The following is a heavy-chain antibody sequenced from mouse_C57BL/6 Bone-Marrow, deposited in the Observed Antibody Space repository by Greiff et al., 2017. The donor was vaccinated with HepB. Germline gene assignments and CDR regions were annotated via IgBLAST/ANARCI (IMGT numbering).Heavy chain of an antibody. J-gene: IGHJ2*01. Sequence: EVMLVESGGGLVQPGGSLSLSCAASGFTFTDYYMSWVRQPPGKALEWLGFIRNKANGYTTEYSASVKGRFTISRDNSQSILYLQMNALRAEDSATYYCARYRGVLSYYFDYWGQGTTLTVSS. V-gene: IGHV7-3*01. CDR1: GFTFTDYY. D-gene: IGHD6-5*01. CDR2: IRNKANGYTT. CDR3: ARYRGVLSYYFDY.